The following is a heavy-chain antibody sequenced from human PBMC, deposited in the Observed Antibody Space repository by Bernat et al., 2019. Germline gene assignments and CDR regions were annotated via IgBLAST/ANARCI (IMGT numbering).Heavy chain of an antibody. CDR2: ISYDSSAT. D-gene: IGHD7-27*01. CDR3: VRDSTNWAFDY. Sequence: EVQLVESGGGVIQPGGSLRLSCAPSGFIFHAYAMHWVRQAPGMGLEWVARISYDSSATSYADSVKGRFTISRDNSKNSLYLQMNSLRDEDTALYYCVRDSTNWAFDYWGRGTLVTVSS. J-gene: IGHJ4*02. CDR1: GFIFHAYA. V-gene: IGHV3-43*02.